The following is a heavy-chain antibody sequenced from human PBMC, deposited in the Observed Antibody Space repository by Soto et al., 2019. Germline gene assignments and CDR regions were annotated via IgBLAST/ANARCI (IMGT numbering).Heavy chain of an antibody. V-gene: IGHV3-72*01. CDR3: SRAGTLTTPYYFDY. J-gene: IGHJ4*01. CDR2: IRNNANSSTA. CDR1: GFTFSDHY. Sequence: EVQLVESGGGLPQPGRSLRLSCAACGFTFSDHYMDWVRQAPGQGLVWVGRIRNNANSSTAEYAASVKGRFTIARDDPKNSLFLQMTSPKTENTAVYYCSRAGTLTTPYYFDYWGQGTLVHVSS. D-gene: IGHD4-4*01.